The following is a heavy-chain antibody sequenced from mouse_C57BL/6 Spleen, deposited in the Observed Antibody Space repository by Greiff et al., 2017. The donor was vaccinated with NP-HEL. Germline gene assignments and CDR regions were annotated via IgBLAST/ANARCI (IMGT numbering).Heavy chain of an antibody. V-gene: IGHV1-64*01. CDR2: IHPNSGST. D-gene: IGHD2-4*01. Sequence: VQLQQPGAELVKPGASVKLSCKASGYTFTSYWMHWVKQRPGQGLEWIGMIHPNSGSTNYNEKFKSKATLTVDKSSSTAYMQLSSLTSEDSAVYCCARSPVYYDPYYAMDYWGQGTSVTVSS. CDR1: GYTFTSYW. J-gene: IGHJ4*01. CDR3: ARSPVYYDPYYAMDY.